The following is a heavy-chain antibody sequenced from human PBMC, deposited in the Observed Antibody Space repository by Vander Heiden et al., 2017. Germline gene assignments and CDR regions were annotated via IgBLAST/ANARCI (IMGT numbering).Heavy chain of an antibody. Sequence: GYSWSWIRQPPGQSLAWIGYISHSGSTYYNPYLKSRVTISVDRSKNQFSLKLSSVTAADTAVYYCARDKTHFHYYDSSGYYSGRGFWFDPWGQGTLVTVSS. CDR1: GYS. CDR3: ARDKTHFHYYDSSGYYSGRGFWFDP. V-gene: IGHV4-30-2*01. CDR2: ISHSGST. D-gene: IGHD3-22*01. J-gene: IGHJ5*02.